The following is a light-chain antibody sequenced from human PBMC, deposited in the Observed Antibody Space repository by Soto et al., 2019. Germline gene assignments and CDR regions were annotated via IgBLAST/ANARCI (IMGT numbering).Light chain of an antibody. CDR3: ATWDDSLNGRV. CDR2: VNS. Sequence: QSVLTQPPSVSGAPGQRVTISCTGSSSNIGAGYDVHWYQQLPGTAPKLLIYVNSNRPSGVPDRFSGSKSGTSASLAISGLQSKDEADYYCATWDDSLNGRVFGGGTKLTVL. CDR1: SSNIGAGYD. J-gene: IGLJ3*02. V-gene: IGLV1-40*01.